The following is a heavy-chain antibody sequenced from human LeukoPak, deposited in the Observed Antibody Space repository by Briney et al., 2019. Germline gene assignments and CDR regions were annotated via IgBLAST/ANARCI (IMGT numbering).Heavy chain of an antibody. CDR3: AKDAFCTSTNCYASYFDY. Sequence: GGSLRLSCAASGFTFSSSAMSWVRQVPGKGLEWVSGISSSGGSTNYADSVKGRFTISRDRSKNTLYLQMHSLRAEDTAVYYCAKDAFCTSTNCYASYFDYWGQGTLVTVSS. V-gene: IGHV3-23*01. CDR1: GFTFSSSA. D-gene: IGHD2-2*01. J-gene: IGHJ4*02. CDR2: ISSSGGST.